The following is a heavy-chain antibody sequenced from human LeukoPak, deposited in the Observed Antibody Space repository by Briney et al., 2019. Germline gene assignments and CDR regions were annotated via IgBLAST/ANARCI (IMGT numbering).Heavy chain of an antibody. CDR2: ISSSGSTI. D-gene: IGHD3-10*01. V-gene: IGHV3-11*04. CDR1: GFTFSDYY. Sequence: EGSLRLSCAASGFTFSDYYMSWIRQAPGKGLEWVSYISSSGSTIYYADSVKGRFTISRDNAKNSLYVQMNSLRAEDTAVYYCARAPPATDGENWFDPWGQGTLVTVSS. J-gene: IGHJ5*02. CDR3: ARAPPATDGENWFDP.